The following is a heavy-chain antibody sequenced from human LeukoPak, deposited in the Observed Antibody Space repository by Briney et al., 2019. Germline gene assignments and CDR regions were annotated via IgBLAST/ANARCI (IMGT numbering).Heavy chain of an antibody. CDR2: INSNSGGT. CDR3: ARADRLHGGPYLIGP. D-gene: IGHD2-21*01. Sequence: ASVKVSCKTSGYSFTDYYMHWVRQAPGQGLEWMGWINSNSGGTSSAQKFQGRVTMTRDTSISTVYMEVSWLTSDDTAIYYCARADRLHGGPYLIGPWGQGTLVTVSS. CDR1: GYSFTDYY. J-gene: IGHJ5*02. V-gene: IGHV1-2*02.